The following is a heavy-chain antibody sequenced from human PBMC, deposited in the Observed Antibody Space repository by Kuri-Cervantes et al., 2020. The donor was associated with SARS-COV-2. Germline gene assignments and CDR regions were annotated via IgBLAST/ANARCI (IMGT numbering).Heavy chain of an antibody. D-gene: IGHD3-3*01. CDR2: IYDSGST. J-gene: IGHJ3*02. CDR3: ARAYYDFWSGYFGSIGYHAFDI. CDR1: GGSISGHY. Sequence: SETLSLTCTVSGGSISGHYWSWIRQPPGKGLEWIGYIYDSGSTNYNPSLKSRVTISVDTSKNQFSLKLSSVTAADTAVYYCARAYYDFWSGYFGSIGYHAFDIWGQGTMVTVSS. V-gene: IGHV4-59*11.